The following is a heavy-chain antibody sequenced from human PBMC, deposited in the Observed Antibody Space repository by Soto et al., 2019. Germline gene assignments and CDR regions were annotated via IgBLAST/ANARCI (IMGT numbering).Heavy chain of an antibody. Sequence: GESLKISCKGSGYSFTSYWITWVRQMPGKGLEWMGRIDPSDSYTNYSPSFQGHVTISVDKSISTAYLQWSSLKASDTAMYYCAVRVVVPALDYWGQGTLVTVSS. D-gene: IGHD2-15*01. CDR1: GYSFTSYW. CDR3: AVRVVVPALDY. J-gene: IGHJ4*02. CDR2: IDPSDSYT. V-gene: IGHV5-10-1*01.